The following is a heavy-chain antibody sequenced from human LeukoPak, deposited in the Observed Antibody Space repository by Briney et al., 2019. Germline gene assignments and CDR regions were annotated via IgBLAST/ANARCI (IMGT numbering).Heavy chain of an antibody. CDR1: GGSISSSSYY. J-gene: IGHJ4*02. CDR2: IYYSGST. CDR3: ARCHYDNSGSPDY. Sequence: PSETLSLTCTVSGGSISSSSYYWGWIRQPPGKGLEWIGSIYYSGSTYYNPSLKSRVTISVDTSKNQFSLKLSSVTAADTAVYYCARCHYDNSGSPDYWGQGTLVTVSS. V-gene: IGHV4-39*01. D-gene: IGHD3-22*01.